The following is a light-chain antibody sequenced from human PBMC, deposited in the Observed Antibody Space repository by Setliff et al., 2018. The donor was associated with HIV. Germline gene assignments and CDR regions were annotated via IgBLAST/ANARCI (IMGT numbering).Light chain of an antibody. J-gene: IGLJ3*02. V-gene: IGLV2-14*01. CDR2: EVS. CDR1: NNDVGGYNY. Sequence: QSALAQPASVSGSPGQSITISCTGTNNDVGGYNYVSWYQQHPGKAPKLMIYEVSNRPSGVSNRFSGSKSGNTASLTISGLQAEDEADYYCISYTTGSTRVFGGGTQLTVL. CDR3: ISYTTGSTRV.